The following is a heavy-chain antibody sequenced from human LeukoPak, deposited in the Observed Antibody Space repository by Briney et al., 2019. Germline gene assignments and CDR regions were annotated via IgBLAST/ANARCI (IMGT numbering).Heavy chain of an antibody. CDR3: AKHGAYYYHSSGYKGN. Sequence: GGSLRLSCAASGFTFSSYAMSWVRQAPGKGLEWVSAISGSGGSTDYADSVKGRFTISRDNSNNTLYLQMNSVRAEDTAVYYCAKHGAYYYHSSGYKGNGGQGTLVTVSS. J-gene: IGHJ4*02. CDR1: GFTFSSYA. V-gene: IGHV3-23*01. CDR2: ISGSGGST. D-gene: IGHD3-22*01.